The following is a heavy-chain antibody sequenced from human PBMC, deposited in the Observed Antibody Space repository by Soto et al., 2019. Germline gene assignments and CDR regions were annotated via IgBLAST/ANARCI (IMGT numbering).Heavy chain of an antibody. CDR2: IYWDDDK. CDR1: GFSISTSGVG. V-gene: IGHV2-5*02. CDR3: ARRSGYYFFDY. D-gene: IGHD3-22*01. Sequence: QITLKESGPPLVKSTQTLTLTCTFSGFSISTSGVGVGWIRQPPGKALEWLALIYWDDDKRYSPSLKSRLTITKDTSKNQVVLRMTNMDPVDTATYYCARRSGYYFFDYWGQGSLVTVSS. J-gene: IGHJ4*02.